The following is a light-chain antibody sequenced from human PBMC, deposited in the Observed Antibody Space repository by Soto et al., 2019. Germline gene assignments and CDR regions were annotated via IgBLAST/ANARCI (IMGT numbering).Light chain of an antibody. CDR1: QSVSSSY. CDR3: QPYNNWPLT. CDR2: DTS. Sequence: EIVLTQSPGTLSSSPGEGATLSCRASQSVSSSYLAWYQQKPGQAPRPLIYDTSTRATGVPTRFSGSRSGAEFTLTINSLQYEDFEVYYCQPYNNWPLTLGGGTKVDIK. V-gene: IGKV3-15*01. J-gene: IGKJ4*01.